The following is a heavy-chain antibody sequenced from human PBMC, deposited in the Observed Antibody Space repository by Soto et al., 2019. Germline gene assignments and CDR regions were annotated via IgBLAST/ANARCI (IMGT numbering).Heavy chain of an antibody. CDR2: IWYDGSNK. V-gene: IGHV3-33*01. J-gene: IGHJ4*02. CDR3: ARGGDPMVRGVIVETPFDY. CDR1: GFTFSSYG. Sequence: GGSLRLSCAASGFTFSSYGMHWVRQAPGKGLEWVAVIWYDGSNKYYADSVKGRFTISRDNSKNTLYLQMNSLRAEDTAVYYCARGGDPMVRGVIVETPFDYWGQGTLVTVSS. D-gene: IGHD3-10*01.